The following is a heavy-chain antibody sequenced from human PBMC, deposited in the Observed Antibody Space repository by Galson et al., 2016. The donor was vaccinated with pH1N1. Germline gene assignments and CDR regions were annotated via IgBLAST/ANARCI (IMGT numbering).Heavy chain of an antibody. D-gene: IGHD5-18*01. Sequence: SGVVFNSYAINWVRQAPGQGLEWVGGIIGMFGTTTYAQKLQGRVTITAEELTSSSYMELTSLTSEDTALYYCARSRGYSYGSYYFDNWGQGTLVTVSS. CDR2: IIGMFGTT. CDR1: GVVFNSYA. J-gene: IGHJ4*02. CDR3: ARSRGYSYGSYYFDN. V-gene: IGHV1-69*01.